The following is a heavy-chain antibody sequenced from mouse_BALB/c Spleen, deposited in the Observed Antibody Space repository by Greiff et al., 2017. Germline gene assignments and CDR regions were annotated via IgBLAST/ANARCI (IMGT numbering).Heavy chain of an antibody. CDR2: IRSKSNNYAT. CDR1: GFTFNTYA. D-gene: IGHD2-14*01. V-gene: IGHV10-1*02. CDR3: VRDGGYNFDY. J-gene: IGHJ2*01. Sequence: EVKVVESGGGLVQPKGSLKLSCAASGFTFNTYAMNWVRQAPGKGLEWVARIRSKSNNYATYYADSVKDRFTISRDDSQSMLYLQMNNLKTEDTAMYYCVRDGGYNFDYWGQGTTLTVSS.